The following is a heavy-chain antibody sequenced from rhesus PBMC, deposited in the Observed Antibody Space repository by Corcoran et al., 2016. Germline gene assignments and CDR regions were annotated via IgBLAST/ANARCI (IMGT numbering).Heavy chain of an antibody. CDR1: GYSIRSNNW. CDR3: ARQSVDTAGTTNFDF. V-gene: IGHV4-65*02. CDR2: MGGNSGYT. J-gene: IGHJ4*01. Sequence: QVQLQESGPGLVKPSETLSLTCVVSGYSIRSNNWWSWIRQIPGKALEWIGNMGGNSGYTYYNPSLQRRVTISKDTSKNQLSLKLNAMTAADTAIYYCARQSVDTAGTTNFDFWGQGVLVTVSS. D-gene: IGHD1-14*01.